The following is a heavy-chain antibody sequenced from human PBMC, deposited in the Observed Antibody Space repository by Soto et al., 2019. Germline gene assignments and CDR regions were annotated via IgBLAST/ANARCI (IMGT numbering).Heavy chain of an antibody. Sequence: QVQLVQSGAEVKKPGASVKVSCKASGYTFISYYMHWVRQAPGQGLEWMGIINPSGGSTSYAQKFQGRVTMTRDTSTSTVYMELSSLRSEDTAVYYCARDDGEYCSGGSCRPFDYWGQGTLVTVSS. CDR1: GYTFISYY. CDR2: INPSGGST. J-gene: IGHJ4*02. D-gene: IGHD2-15*01. V-gene: IGHV1-46*03. CDR3: ARDDGEYCSGGSCRPFDY.